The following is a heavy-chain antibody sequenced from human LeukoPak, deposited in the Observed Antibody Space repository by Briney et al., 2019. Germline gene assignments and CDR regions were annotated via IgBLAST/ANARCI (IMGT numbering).Heavy chain of an antibody. D-gene: IGHD3-3*01. V-gene: IGHV3-48*03. CDR2: ISSSGDTI. Sequence: PGGPLRLSCAASEFTFSSYEMNWVRQDPGKGLEWVSYISSSGDTIYYADSVKGRFTISRDNAKNSLYLQLNSLRAEDTAVYYCARVPRSSRIPIFRWGQGTLVTVSS. J-gene: IGHJ4*02. CDR1: EFTFSSYE. CDR3: ARVPRSSRIPIFR.